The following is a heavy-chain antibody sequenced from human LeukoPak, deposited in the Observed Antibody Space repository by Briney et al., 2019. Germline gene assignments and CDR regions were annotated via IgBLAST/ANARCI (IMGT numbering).Heavy chain of an antibody. D-gene: IGHD7-27*01. V-gene: IGHV4-4*07. CDR2: IYTSGST. CDR1: GGSISSYY. Sequence: SETLSLTCAVSGGSISSYYWSWIRQPAGKGLEWIGRIYTSGSTNYNPSLKSRVTMSVDTSKNQFSLKLSSVTAADTAVYYCAREYSPGDLEWFDPWGQGTLVTVSS. CDR3: AREYSPGDLEWFDP. J-gene: IGHJ5*02.